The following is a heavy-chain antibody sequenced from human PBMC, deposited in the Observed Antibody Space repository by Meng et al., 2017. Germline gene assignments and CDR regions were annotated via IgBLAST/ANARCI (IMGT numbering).Heavy chain of an antibody. D-gene: IGHD1-1*01. CDR2: INPSGDST. CDR3: ARGFRGTFYFDY. CDR1: GYTFSSYY. V-gene: IGHV1-46*01. J-gene: IGHJ4*02. Sequence: QVQLVQSGAEVKKPGASVKVSCRTSGYTFSSYYMHWVRQAPGQGLEWMGLINPSGDSTSYVQKFQGRVTMTRDTSTSTVYMELSSLRSEDTAVYYCARGFRGTFYFDYWGQGSLVTVSS.